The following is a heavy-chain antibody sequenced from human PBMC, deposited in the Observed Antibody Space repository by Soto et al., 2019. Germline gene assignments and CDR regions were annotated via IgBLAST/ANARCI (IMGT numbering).Heavy chain of an antibody. D-gene: IGHD3-9*01. Sequence: GGSLRLSCAASGFTFSSYAISWVRQAPGKGLEWVSAISGSCGSTYYADSLKGRFTISRDNSKNMLYLQMNSLRAEDTAVYCCAKPSNYDILTGYYHTYLDDWGQGTLVTVSS. CDR3: AKPSNYDILTGYYHTYLDD. CDR1: GFTFSSYA. V-gene: IGHV3-23*01. CDR2: ISGSCGST. J-gene: IGHJ4*02.